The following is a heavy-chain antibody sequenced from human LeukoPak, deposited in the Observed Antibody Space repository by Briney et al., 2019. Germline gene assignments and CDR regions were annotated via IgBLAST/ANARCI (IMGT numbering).Heavy chain of an antibody. J-gene: IGHJ4*02. CDR2: IKHDGSEK. V-gene: IGHV3-7*01. CDR1: GFTLSSYW. D-gene: IGHD3-3*01. Sequence: GGSLRLSCAASGFTLSSYWMSWVRQAPGKGLEWVANIKHDGSEKYYVDSVKGRFTISRDNAKNSLYLQMNSLRAEDTAVYYCARSWPKRNDFWSEVSYYWGQGTLATVSS. CDR3: ARSWPKRNDFWSEVSYY.